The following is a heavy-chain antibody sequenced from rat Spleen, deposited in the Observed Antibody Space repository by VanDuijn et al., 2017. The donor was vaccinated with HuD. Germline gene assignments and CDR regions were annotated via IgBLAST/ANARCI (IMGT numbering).Heavy chain of an antibody. J-gene: IGHJ2*01. CDR1: GFSLTSYN. D-gene: IGHD1-2*01. CDR2: IWGNGNT. V-gene: IGHV2S61*01. CDR3: ARSHYYSSSPDY. Sequence: QVQLKESGPGLVQPAQTLSLTCTVAGFSLTSYNVHWVRQPPGKGLEWMGVIWGNGNTNYNSALKSRLSISRDTSKSQVFLKMNNLQTEDTAMYFCARSHYYSSSPDYWGQGVMVTVSS.